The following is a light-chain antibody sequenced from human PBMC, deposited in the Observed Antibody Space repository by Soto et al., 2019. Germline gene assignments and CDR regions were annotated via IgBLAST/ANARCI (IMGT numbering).Light chain of an antibody. CDR2: DVT. V-gene: IGLV2-11*01. CDR3: CSYAGTNTYVV. J-gene: IGLJ2*01. Sequence: QSALTQPRSVSGSPGQSVTISYNGTSSDVGTFNYVSWYQQHPGKAPKLIIYDVTRRPSGVPDRFSGSKSGNTASLTISGLQSEDEADYFCCSYAGTNTYVVIGGGTQLTVL. CDR1: SSDVGTFNY.